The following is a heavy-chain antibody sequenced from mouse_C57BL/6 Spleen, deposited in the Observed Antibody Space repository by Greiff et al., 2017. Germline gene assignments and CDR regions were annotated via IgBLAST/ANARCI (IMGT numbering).Heavy chain of an antibody. CDR1: GFTFSSYA. CDR3: ARDGWALPWGPFAY. Sequence: EVKLVESGGGLVQPGGSLKLSCAASGFTFSSYAMSWVRPTPEKRLEWVATISDGGSYTYYPDNVKGRFTISRDNAKNNLYLQMSHLKSEDTAMYYCARDGWALPWGPFAYWGEGTLFTVSA. CDR2: ISDGGSYT. J-gene: IGHJ3*01. D-gene: IGHD1-1*02. V-gene: IGHV5-4*01.